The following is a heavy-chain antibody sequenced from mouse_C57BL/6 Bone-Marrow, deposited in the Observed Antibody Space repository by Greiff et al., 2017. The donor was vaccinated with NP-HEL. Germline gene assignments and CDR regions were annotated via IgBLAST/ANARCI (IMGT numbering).Heavy chain of an antibody. J-gene: IGHJ2*01. CDR3: ARGGSYYSNYDRFDY. Sequence: VQLQQPGAELVMPGASVKLSCKASGYTFTSYWMHWVKQRPGQGLEWIGEIDPSDSYTNYNQKFKGKSTLTVDKSSSTAYMQLSSLTSEDSAVYYCARGGSYYSNYDRFDYGGQGTTLTVSS. CDR1: GYTFTSYW. D-gene: IGHD2-5*01. CDR2: IDPSDSYT. V-gene: IGHV1-69*01.